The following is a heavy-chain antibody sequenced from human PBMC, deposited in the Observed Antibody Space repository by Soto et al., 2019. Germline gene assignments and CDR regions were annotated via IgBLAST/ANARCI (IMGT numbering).Heavy chain of an antibody. V-gene: IGHV3-33*01. J-gene: IGHJ2*01. Sequence: QVQLVESGGGVVQPGRSLRLSCAASGFTFSSFGMHWVRQAPGKGLEWVAIIWYDGSKKYYADSVKGRFTISRDNSKNTLYLHMNSLRAEDTAVYYCARESVVVTATFELWGRGTLVTVSS. CDR3: ARESVVVTATFEL. CDR2: IWYDGSKK. CDR1: GFTFSSFG. D-gene: IGHD2-21*02.